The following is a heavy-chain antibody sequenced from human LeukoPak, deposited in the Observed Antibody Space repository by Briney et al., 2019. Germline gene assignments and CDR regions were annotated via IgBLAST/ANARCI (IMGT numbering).Heavy chain of an antibody. CDR1: GFTVSSYA. J-gene: IGHJ4*02. CDR3: AKKTSITGTTGNLGY. V-gene: IGHV3-23*01. CDR2: ISGIGGST. D-gene: IGHD1-20*01. Sequence: GGSLRLSCAASGFTVSSYAMSWVRQAPGKGLEWVSAISGIGGSTYYAESVKGRFTISRENSKNTLYLQMNSLRAEDTAVYYCAKKTSITGTTGNLGYWGQGTLVTVSS.